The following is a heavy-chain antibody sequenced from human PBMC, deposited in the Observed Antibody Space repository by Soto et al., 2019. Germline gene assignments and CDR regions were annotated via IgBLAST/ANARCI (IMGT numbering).Heavy chain of an antibody. Sequence: ASVKVSCKASGYTFTGYYMHWVRQAPGQGLEWMGWINPNSGGTNYAQKFQGWVTMTRDTSISTAYMELSRLRSDDTAVYYCARGPYYDFWSGSERSHYYYGMDVWGQGTTVTVSS. CDR1: GYTFTGYY. CDR3: ARGPYYDFWSGSERSHYYYGMDV. D-gene: IGHD3-3*01. CDR2: INPNSGGT. V-gene: IGHV1-2*04. J-gene: IGHJ6*02.